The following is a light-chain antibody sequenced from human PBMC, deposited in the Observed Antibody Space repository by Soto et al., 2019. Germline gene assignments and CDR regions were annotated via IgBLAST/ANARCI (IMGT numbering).Light chain of an antibody. J-gene: IGLJ2*01. CDR2: EGS. V-gene: IGLV2-23*01. Sequence: QSALTQPASVSGSPGQSITISCTGTSSDVGTYNLVSWHQHHPGKAPKLIIYEGSKRPSGVSYRFSGSKSGNTASLTISGLQAEDEADYYCCSFAVGSTLVFGGGTKLTVL. CDR1: SSDVGTYNL. CDR3: CSFAVGSTLV.